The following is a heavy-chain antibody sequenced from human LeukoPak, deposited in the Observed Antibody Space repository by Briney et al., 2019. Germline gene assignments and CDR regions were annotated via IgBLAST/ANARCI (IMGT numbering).Heavy chain of an antibody. CDR2: IRHDGSIK. CDR3: AKDSLADIDY. Sequence: GGSLRLSCAASGFIFSTYGMYWVRQAPGKGLEWVAFIRHDGSIKNYADSVKGRSTISRDNSKNTLYLQMNSLRAKDTAVYYCAKDSLADIDYWGQGTLVTVSS. J-gene: IGHJ4*02. D-gene: IGHD3-16*01. CDR1: GFIFSTYG. V-gene: IGHV3-30*02.